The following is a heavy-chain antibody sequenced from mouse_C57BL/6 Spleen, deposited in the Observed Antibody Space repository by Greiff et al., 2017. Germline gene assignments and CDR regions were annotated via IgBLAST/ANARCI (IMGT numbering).Heavy chain of an antibody. CDR3: ARSYGNYLAWFAY. D-gene: IGHD2-1*01. CDR1: GYTFTDYY. Sequence: VQLQQSGPELVKPGASVKISCKASGYTFTDYYMNWVKQSHGKSLEWIGDINPNNGGTSYNQKFKGKATLTVDKSSSTAYMELRSLTSEDSAVYYCARSYGNYLAWFAYWGQGTLVTVSA. V-gene: IGHV1-26*01. J-gene: IGHJ3*01. CDR2: INPNNGGT.